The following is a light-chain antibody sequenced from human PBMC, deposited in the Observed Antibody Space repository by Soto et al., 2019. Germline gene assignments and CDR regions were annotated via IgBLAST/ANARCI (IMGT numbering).Light chain of an antibody. V-gene: IGKV1-39*01. Sequence: DIQMTQSPSSLSASVGDRVTITCRASQSITSYLNWYQQKPGKAPKLLIYAASSLQSGVPSSFSGSGPGTDFTLTISSLQPEYCATDYCQQSYSTPYTFGQGTKLEI. CDR3: QQSYSTPYT. J-gene: IGKJ2*01. CDR1: QSITSY. CDR2: AAS.